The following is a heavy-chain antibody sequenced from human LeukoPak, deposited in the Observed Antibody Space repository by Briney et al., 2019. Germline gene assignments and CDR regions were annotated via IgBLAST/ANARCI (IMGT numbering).Heavy chain of an antibody. CDR1: GFTFSSYA. J-gene: IGHJ4*02. D-gene: IGHD3-22*01. V-gene: IGHV3-23*01. CDR2: ISGSGGST. CDR3: AKDYYYDGSGYYWVYDY. Sequence: PGGSLRLSCAASGFTFSSYAMSWVRQAPGKGLEWVSAISGSGGSTYYADSVKGRFTISRDNSKNTLYLQMNSLRAEDTAVYYCAKDYYYDGSGYYWVYDYWGQGTLVTVSS.